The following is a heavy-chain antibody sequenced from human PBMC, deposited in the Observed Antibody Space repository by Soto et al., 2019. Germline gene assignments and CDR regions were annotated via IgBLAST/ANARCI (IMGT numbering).Heavy chain of an antibody. CDR3: ARPSWDPDSGSYSPAFFDY. D-gene: IGHD3-10*01. CDR1: GYSFTSYW. Sequence: RGESLKISCKGSGYSFTSYWIGWVRQMPGKGLEWMGIIYPGDSDTRYSPSFQGQVTISADKSISTAYLQWSSLKASDTAMYYCARPSWDPDSGSYSPAFFDYWGQGTLVTVSS. CDR2: IYPGDSDT. V-gene: IGHV5-51*01. J-gene: IGHJ4*02.